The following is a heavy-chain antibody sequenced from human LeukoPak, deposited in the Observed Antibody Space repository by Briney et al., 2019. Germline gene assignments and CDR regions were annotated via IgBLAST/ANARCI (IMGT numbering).Heavy chain of an antibody. J-gene: IGHJ4*02. Sequence: SETLSLTCTVSGGSISSNHYYWAWIRQPPGKGLEWIGSLHYSGTTYYNPSLKSRVSISADTSKNQFSLKLSSVTAADTAVYYCARPSAISLNADRPWVYWGQGTLVTVSS. V-gene: IGHV4-39*01. CDR3: ARPSAISLNADRPWVY. CDR1: GGSISSNHYY. D-gene: IGHD5-18*01. CDR2: LHYSGTT.